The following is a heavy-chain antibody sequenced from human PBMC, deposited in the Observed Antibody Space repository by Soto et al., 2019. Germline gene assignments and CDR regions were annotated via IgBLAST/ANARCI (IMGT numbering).Heavy chain of an antibody. D-gene: IGHD2-21*02. CDR2: IYYSGST. CDR1: GDSISNRSYY. CDR3: ARQRTSVVTQAYFDS. J-gene: IGHJ4*02. Sequence: SETLSLTCTVTGDSISNRSYYWGWIRQPPGKGLEWIGSIYYSGSTYNNPSLKSRVSMSVDTSKNQFSLKLRSVTAADTALYYCARQRTSVVTQAYFDSWGQGALVTVSS. V-gene: IGHV4-39*01.